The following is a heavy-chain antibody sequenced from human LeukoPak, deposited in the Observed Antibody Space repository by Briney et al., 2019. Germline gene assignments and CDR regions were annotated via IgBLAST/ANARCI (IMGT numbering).Heavy chain of an antibody. V-gene: IGHV4-59*01. CDR3: ARGADSSGYYSIFYFDY. CDR2: IYYSGST. D-gene: IGHD3-22*01. Sequence: SQTLSLTCTVSGGSISSYYWNWIRQPPGKGLEWIGYIYYSGSTNYNPSLKSRVTISVDTSKNQFSLKLSSVTAADTAVYYCARGADSSGYYSIFYFDYWGQGTLVTVSS. CDR1: GGSISSYY. J-gene: IGHJ4*02.